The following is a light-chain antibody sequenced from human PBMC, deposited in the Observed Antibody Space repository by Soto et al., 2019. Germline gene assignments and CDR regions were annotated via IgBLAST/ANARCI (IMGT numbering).Light chain of an antibody. V-gene: IGLV2-14*01. CDR3: SSYTTSYFYV. CDR2: GVK. Sequence: QSALTQPASVSGSPGQSITISCTWSGRDIGAYDYVSWYQQHPGKAPKLIIYGVKNRPSGVSNRFSASKSAFTASLTISGLQTEDEADYYCSSYTTSYFYVFGPGTKVTVL. CDR1: GRDIGAYDY. J-gene: IGLJ1*01.